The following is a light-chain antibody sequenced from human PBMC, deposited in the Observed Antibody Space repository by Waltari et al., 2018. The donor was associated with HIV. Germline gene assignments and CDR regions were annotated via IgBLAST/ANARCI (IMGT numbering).Light chain of an antibody. J-gene: IGKJ4*01. CDR2: AAS. Sequence: DIQMTQSPSYVSASLGPTVTISCRANQSIGDLLAWYQQRPGEAPRLLVYAASRREKGVPAKFFAFGSETDFTLTITGLQSEDFATYYCQQASSFPHTFGGGTKV. CDR1: QSIGDL. CDR3: QQASSFPHT. V-gene: IGKV1-12*01.